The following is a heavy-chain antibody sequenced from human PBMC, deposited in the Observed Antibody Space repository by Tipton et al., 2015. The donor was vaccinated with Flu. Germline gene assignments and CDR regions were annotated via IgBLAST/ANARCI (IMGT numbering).Heavy chain of an antibody. Sequence: SLRLSCAASGFTFDDYAMHWVRQAPGKGLEWVSSINWNSGTRHYADSVTGRFTVSRDNAKNSLYLQMNSLRAEDAAVYYCARGYDILTDGGGYFDYWGQGTLVTVSS. CDR3: ARGYDILTDGGGYFDY. J-gene: IGHJ4*02. CDR1: GFTFDDYA. CDR2: INWNSGTR. V-gene: IGHV3-9*01. D-gene: IGHD3-9*01.